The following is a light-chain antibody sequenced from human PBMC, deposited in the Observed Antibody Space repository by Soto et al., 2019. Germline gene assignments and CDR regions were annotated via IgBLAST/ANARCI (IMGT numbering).Light chain of an antibody. CDR1: XXXIGSNF. CDR2: RNN. V-gene: IGLV1-47*01. J-gene: IGLJ2*01. CDR3: AAWDDSLSGVV. Sequence: QSVLTQPPSASGTPGQRVTISXXXXXXXIGSNFIYWYQQLPGTAPKLLIYRNNERPSGVPDRFSGSKSGTSASLAISGLRSEDEADYHCAAWDDSLSGVVFGGGTQLTVL.